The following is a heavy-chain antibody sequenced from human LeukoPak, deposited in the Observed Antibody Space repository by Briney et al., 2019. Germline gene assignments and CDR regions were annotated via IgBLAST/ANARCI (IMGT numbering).Heavy chain of an antibody. CDR1: EFTFSSFE. Sequence: GGSLRLSCVASEFTFSSFELNWVRRAPGKGLEWISYISDVGDTQHYADSVKGRFTISRDNARNSLFLQMNSLTAEDTGAYYCARDRSKVTAYDDALDIWGQGTMVIVSS. D-gene: IGHD2-21*02. CDR2: ISDVGDTQ. V-gene: IGHV3-48*03. CDR3: ARDRSKVTAYDDALDI. J-gene: IGHJ3*02.